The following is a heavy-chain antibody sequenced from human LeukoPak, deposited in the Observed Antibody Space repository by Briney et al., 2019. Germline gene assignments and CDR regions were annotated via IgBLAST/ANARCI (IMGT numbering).Heavy chain of an antibody. J-gene: IGHJ4*02. V-gene: IGHV4-39*01. Sequence: SETLSLTCTVSGGSISSSSYYWGWIRQPPGKGLEWIGSIYYSGSTYYNPSLKSRVTISVDTSKNQFSLKLSFVTAADTAVYYCARRSIVGAAPFDYWGQGTLVTVSS. D-gene: IGHD1-26*01. CDR3: ARRSIVGAAPFDY. CDR1: GGSISSSSYY. CDR2: IYYSGST.